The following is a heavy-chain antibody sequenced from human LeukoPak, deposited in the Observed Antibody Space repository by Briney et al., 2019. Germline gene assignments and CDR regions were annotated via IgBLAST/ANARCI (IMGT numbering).Heavy chain of an antibody. CDR3: ARGYSGYDRGFDY. D-gene: IGHD5-12*01. J-gene: IGHJ4*02. V-gene: IGHV1-2*02. CDR2: INPNSGGT. Sequence: ASVKVSCKASGYTFTGYYIHWVRQAPGQGLEWMGWINPNSGGTNYAQKFQGRVTITADKSTSTAYMELSSLRSEDTAVYYCARGYSGYDRGFDYWGQGTLVTVSS. CDR1: GYTFTGYY.